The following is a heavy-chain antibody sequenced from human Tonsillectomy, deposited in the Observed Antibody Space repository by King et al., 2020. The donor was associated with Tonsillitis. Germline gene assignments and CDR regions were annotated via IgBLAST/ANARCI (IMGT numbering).Heavy chain of an antibody. CDR3: ARNGYFYHSSGFYYIDYFDS. D-gene: IGHD3-22*01. V-gene: IGHV3-23*04. Sequence: VQLVESGGGLVQPGGSLRLSCAASGFTFSTSAMSWVRQAPGKGLDWVSAISGSGDSTYYADSVKGRFTISRDISKNTLYLQMNSLRADDTAVYYCARNGYFYHSSGFYYIDYFDSWGQGTLLTVSS. CDR2: ISGSGDST. CDR1: GFTFSTSA. J-gene: IGHJ4*02.